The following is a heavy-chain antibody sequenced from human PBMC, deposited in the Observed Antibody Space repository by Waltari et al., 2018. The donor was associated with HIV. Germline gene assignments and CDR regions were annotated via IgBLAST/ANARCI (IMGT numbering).Heavy chain of an antibody. J-gene: IGHJ5*02. CDR2: LNPTVGST. CDR1: GNDFGSFK. D-gene: IGHD6-19*01. CDR3: AQCRVHIRTYLDP. Sequence: QVQLVQSGAEVRKPGDSVTISCKTVGNDFGSFKMNWVRQAGGRGLEWMGRLNPTVGSTAYAQKFQGRISMTKDSSSGTGYLSISSLTSEDTALYFCAQCRVHIRTYLDPWGQGTLITVSS. V-gene: IGHV1-46*03.